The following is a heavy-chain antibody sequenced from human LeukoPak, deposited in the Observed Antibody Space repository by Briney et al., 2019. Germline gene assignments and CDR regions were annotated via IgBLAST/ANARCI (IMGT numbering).Heavy chain of an antibody. J-gene: IGHJ5*02. V-gene: IGHV4-34*01. CDR2: INHSGST. CDR1: GGSFSGYY. Sequence: PSETLSLTCAVYGGSFSGYYWSWIRQPPGKGLEWIGEINHSGSTNYNPSLKSRVTISADTSKNQFSLKLSSVTAADTAVYYCVRGKGAGTRWFDPWGQGTLVTVSS. CDR3: VRGKGAGTRWFDP. D-gene: IGHD1-7*01.